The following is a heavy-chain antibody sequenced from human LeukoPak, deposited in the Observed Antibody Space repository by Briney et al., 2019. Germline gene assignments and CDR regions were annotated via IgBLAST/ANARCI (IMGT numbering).Heavy chain of an antibody. Sequence: PGGSLRLSCAASGFTVSSNYMSWVRQAPGKGLEWVSVIYSGGSTYYADSVKGRFTISRDNSKNTLYLQMNSLRAEDTAVYYCARVGYSSTGGSYDYWGQGTLVTVSS. CDR2: IYSGGST. V-gene: IGHV3-53*01. J-gene: IGHJ4*02. D-gene: IGHD6-13*01. CDR3: ARVGYSSTGGSYDY. CDR1: GFTVSSNY.